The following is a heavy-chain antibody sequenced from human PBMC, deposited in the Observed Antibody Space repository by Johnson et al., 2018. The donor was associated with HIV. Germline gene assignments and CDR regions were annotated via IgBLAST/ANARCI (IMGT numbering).Heavy chain of an antibody. Sequence: QVQLVESGGGLIQPGGSLRLSCAASGFRFSNYALHWVRQAPGKGLEWVAVIWYDGSNKYYADSVKGRFTISRDNSKNTLYLQTNSLRVEDTAFCYCARGKGASVGLDAFDIWGQGTMVTVSS. CDR2: IWYDGSNK. CDR3: ARGKGASVGLDAFDI. J-gene: IGHJ3*02. V-gene: IGHV3-33*08. CDR1: GFRFSNYA. D-gene: IGHD2-2*01.